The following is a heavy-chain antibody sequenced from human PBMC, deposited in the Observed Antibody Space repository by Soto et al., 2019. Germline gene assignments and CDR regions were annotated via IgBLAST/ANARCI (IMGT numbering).Heavy chain of an antibody. V-gene: IGHV3-74*01. J-gene: IGHJ4*02. CDR1: GFTFDDYA. CDR2: TRSDGSST. CDR3: VRDDPGLGMDS. Sequence: PGGSLRLSCAASGFTFDDYAMHWVRQAPGKGLVWVSRTRSDGSSTSYADSVKGRFSISRDNTKNTLFLQMNSLRVEDTAVYFCVRDDPGLGMDSWGLGTLVTVSS. D-gene: IGHD1-26*01.